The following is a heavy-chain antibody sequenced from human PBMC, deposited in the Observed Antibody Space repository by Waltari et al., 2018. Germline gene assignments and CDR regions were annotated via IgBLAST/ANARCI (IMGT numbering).Heavy chain of an antibody. D-gene: IGHD2-15*01. Sequence: QVQLVQSGAEVKKPGASVKVSCKASGYTFTSYDINWVRQATGQGLEWMGWMNPNSGNTGYAQKFQGRVTMTRNTSISTAYMELSSLRSEDTAVYYCARGGNHCSGGSCYSDAFDIWGQGTMVTVSS. J-gene: IGHJ3*02. CDR3: ARGGNHCSGGSCYSDAFDI. CDR2: MNPNSGNT. V-gene: IGHV1-8*01. CDR1: GYTFTSYD.